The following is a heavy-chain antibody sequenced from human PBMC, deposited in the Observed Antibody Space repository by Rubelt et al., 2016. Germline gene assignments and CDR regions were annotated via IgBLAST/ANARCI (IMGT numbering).Heavy chain of an antibody. Sequence: PGGSLRLSCAASGFTVSTKYMSWLRQAPGKGLEWLSVIYSGGTTYYADSVKGRFTISRHNSENTVYLQMNSLRPEDTAVYYCAKDPTLTGGWGQGTLVTVSS. CDR3: AKDPTLTGG. D-gene: IGHD4-11*01. CDR2: IYSGGTT. CDR1: GFTVSTKY. J-gene: IGHJ4*02. V-gene: IGHV3-53*04.